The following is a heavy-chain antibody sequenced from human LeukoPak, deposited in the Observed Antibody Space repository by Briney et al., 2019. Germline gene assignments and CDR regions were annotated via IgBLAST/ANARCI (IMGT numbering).Heavy chain of an antibody. CDR1: GFTFSSYE. CDR3: ARDREGTAMVHFDY. D-gene: IGHD5-18*01. J-gene: IGHJ4*02. CDR2: ISSSGSTI. V-gene: IGHV3-48*03. Sequence: GGSLRLSCAASGFTFSSYEMNWVRQATGKGLEWVSYISSSGSTIYYADSVKGRFTISRDNAKNSLYLQMSSLRAEDTAVYYCARDREGTAMVHFDYWGQGTLVTVSS.